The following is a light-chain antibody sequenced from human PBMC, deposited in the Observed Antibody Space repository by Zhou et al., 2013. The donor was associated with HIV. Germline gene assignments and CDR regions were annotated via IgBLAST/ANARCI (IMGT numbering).Light chain of an antibody. CDR2: SDN. CDR1: SSNIGSND. Sequence: QSVLTQPPSASGTPGQRVTISCSGSSSNIGSNDVNWYQQLPGTAPKLLIYSDNQRPSGVPDRFSGSKSGTSASLAISGLQSEDETDYYCAAWDDSLHGLVFGGGTKLTVL. V-gene: IGLV1-44*01. J-gene: IGLJ2*01. CDR3: AAWDDSLHGLV.